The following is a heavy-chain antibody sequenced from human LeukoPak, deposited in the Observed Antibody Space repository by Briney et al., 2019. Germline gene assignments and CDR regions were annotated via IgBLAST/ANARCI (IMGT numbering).Heavy chain of an antibody. V-gene: IGHV1-18*01. J-gene: IGHJ5*02. CDR2: ISAYNGDT. CDR1: GYTFTSYG. CDR3: ARDRYYDSSGYYQANWFDP. D-gene: IGHD3-22*01. Sequence: ASVKVSCKASGYTFTSYGISWVRQAPGQGLEWMGWISAYNGDTNYAQKLQGRVTMTTDTSTSTAYMELRSLRSDDTAVYYCARDRYYDSSGYYQANWFDPWGQGTLVTVYS.